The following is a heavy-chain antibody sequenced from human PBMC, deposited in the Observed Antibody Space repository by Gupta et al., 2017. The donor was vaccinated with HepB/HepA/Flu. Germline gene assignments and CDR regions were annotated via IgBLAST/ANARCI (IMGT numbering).Heavy chain of an antibody. Sequence: QVQLVQSGAEVKKPGASVKVSCKASGYSFTGQHIPWVRQAPGQGLEWMGWINPNSGGTNYAQKFQDGGTMSRDTSISTAYMELRSLKSDDTAIYYCARGGGIALEFDYWGQGTLVTVSS. D-gene: IGHD6-13*01. J-gene: IGHJ4*02. CDR3: ARGGGIALEFDY. CDR2: INPNSGGT. V-gene: IGHV1-2*02. CDR1: GYSFTGQH.